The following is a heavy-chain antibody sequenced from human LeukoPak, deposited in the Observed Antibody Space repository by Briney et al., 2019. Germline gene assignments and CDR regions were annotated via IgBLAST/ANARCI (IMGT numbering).Heavy chain of an antibody. D-gene: IGHD3-10*01. CDR3: ARTTMVRGTYYMDV. CDR2: ISSSGST. J-gene: IGHJ6*03. Sequence: SETLSLTCTVSGDSISSGDYYWSWIRQPAGKGLEWIGRISSSGSTNYNPSLKSRVTISVDTSKNQFSLKLSSVTAADTAVYYCARTTMVRGTYYMDVWGKGTTVTVSS. CDR1: GDSISSGDYY. V-gene: IGHV4-61*02.